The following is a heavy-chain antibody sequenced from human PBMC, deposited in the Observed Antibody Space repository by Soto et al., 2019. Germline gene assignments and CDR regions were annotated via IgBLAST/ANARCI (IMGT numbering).Heavy chain of an antibody. Sequence: QVQLQQSGPGLVKPSQTLSLTCTVSGGSISGDYYHWTWIRQSPGKVLEWIGYIHFSGSVLYNPSFKSRPTISVDTYKNQFSLHLRSVTAADTAVYFCAREDDGGDRDYYGLDVWGQGTTVTVSS. V-gene: IGHV4-30-4*08. CDR1: GGSISGDYYH. J-gene: IGHJ6*02. CDR3: AREDDGGDRDYYGLDV. D-gene: IGHD2-21*02. CDR2: IHFSGSV.